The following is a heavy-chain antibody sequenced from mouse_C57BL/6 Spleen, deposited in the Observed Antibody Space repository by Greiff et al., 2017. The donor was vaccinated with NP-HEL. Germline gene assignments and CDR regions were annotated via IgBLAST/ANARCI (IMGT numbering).Heavy chain of an antibody. CDR1: GYTFTSYW. Sequence: QVQLQQPGAELVKPGASVKLSCKASGYTFTSYWMQWVKQRPGQGLEWIGEIDPSDSYTNYNQKFKGKATLTVDTSSSTAYMQLSSLTSEDSAVYYCARGVITTVEYYFDYWGQGTTLTVSS. CDR3: ARGVITTVEYYFDY. CDR2: IDPSDSYT. D-gene: IGHD1-1*01. V-gene: IGHV1-50*01. J-gene: IGHJ2*01.